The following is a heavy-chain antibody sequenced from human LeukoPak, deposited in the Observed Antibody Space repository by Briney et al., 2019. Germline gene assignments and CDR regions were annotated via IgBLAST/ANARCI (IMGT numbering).Heavy chain of an antibody. CDR3: ARALRVITVWDAMDV. CDR2: INDSGGST. J-gene: IGHJ6*02. D-gene: IGHD2-21*01. CDR1: GFTFTSYA. V-gene: IGHV3-23*01. Sequence: GGSLRLSCAASGFTFTSYAMSWVRQAPGRGLEWVSDINDSGGSTYYADSVKGRFTISRDNSKNTLYLQMNSLRAEDTALYYCARALRVITVWDAMDVWGQGTTVTVSS.